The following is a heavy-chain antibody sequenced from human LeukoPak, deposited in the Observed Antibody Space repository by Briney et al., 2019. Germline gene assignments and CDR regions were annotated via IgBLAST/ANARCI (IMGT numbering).Heavy chain of an antibody. CDR3: ASVYSSSWYSGYLYMDV. CDR2: ISYRSSDI. J-gene: IGHJ6*03. Sequence: GGSLRLSCAASGFTFSSYGMLWVRQAPGKGLEWVSSISYRSSDIEYADSVKGRFTISRDNAKQLLYLQMSSLRAEDTAVYYCASVYSSSWYSGYLYMDVWGKGTTVTVSS. D-gene: IGHD6-13*01. CDR1: GFTFSSYG. V-gene: IGHV3-21*01.